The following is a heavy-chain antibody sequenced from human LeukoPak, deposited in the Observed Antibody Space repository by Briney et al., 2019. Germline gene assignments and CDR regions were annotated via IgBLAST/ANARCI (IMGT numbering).Heavy chain of an antibody. Sequence: PSETLSLTCAVYGGSFSDDYWSWIRQPPGKGLEWIGEINHRGSTNYNPSLKSRVTISVDMSKNQFSPKLSSVTAADTAVYYCARGGNTVRGRYYMDVWGKGTTVTVSS. CDR1: GGSFSDDY. J-gene: IGHJ6*03. V-gene: IGHV4-34*01. D-gene: IGHD4-11*01. CDR2: INHRGST. CDR3: ARGGNTVRGRYYMDV.